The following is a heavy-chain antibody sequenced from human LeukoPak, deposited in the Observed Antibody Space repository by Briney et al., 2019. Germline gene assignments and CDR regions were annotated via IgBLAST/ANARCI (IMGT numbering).Heavy chain of an antibody. CDR1: GFPFRSFS. Sequence: GGSLRLSCVASGFPFRSFSMNWVRQAPGKGLEWVSSISSSSYIYYADSVKGRFTISRDNAKNSLYLHMNSLRAEDTAVYYCASEETTNGGWTPNYWGQGTLVTVSS. V-gene: IGHV3-21*01. D-gene: IGHD6-19*01. CDR2: ISSSSYI. CDR3: ASEETTNGGWTPNY. J-gene: IGHJ4*02.